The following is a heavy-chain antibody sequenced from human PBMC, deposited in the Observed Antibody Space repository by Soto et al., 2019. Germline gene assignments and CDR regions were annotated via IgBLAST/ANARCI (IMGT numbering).Heavy chain of an antibody. CDR3: ARDPAYSGYEAPYFYYYMDV. D-gene: IGHD5-12*01. CDR1: GFTFSSYS. V-gene: IGHV3-48*01. CDR2: ISSSSSAI. Sequence: GGSLRLSCAASGFTFSSYSMNWVRQAPGKGLEWVSYISSSSSAIYYADSVKGRFTISRDNAKNSLYLQVNSLRAEDTAVYYCARDPAYSGYEAPYFYYYMDVWGKGTTVTVSS. J-gene: IGHJ6*03.